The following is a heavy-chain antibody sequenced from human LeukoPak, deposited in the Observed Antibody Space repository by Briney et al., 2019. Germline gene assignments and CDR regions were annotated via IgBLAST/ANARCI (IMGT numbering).Heavy chain of an antibody. CDR1: GFTFSDYY. CDR3: TRLRGEKASGDY. V-gene: IGHV3-73*01. D-gene: IGHD3-10*01. CDR2: IRSKTNNYAT. Sequence: PGGSLRLSCAASGFTFSDYYMSWIRQAPGKGLEWVGRIRSKTNNYATEYAVSVEGRFTISRDDSKNTVYLQMNSLKTEDTAVYYCTRLRGEKASGDYWGQGTLVTVSS. J-gene: IGHJ4*02.